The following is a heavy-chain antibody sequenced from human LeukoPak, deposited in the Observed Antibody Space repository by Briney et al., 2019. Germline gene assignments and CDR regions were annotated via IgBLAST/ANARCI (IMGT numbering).Heavy chain of an antibody. Sequence: PGRSLRLSCAASGFTFSSYSMNWVRQAPGKGLEWVSSISSSSSYIYYADSVKGRFTISRDNAKNSLYLQMNSLRAEDTAVYYCAIEVRAGLVVTGYFDYWGQGTLVTVSS. CDR2: ISSSSSYI. CDR1: GFTFSSYS. J-gene: IGHJ4*02. V-gene: IGHV3-21*01. D-gene: IGHD2-21*02. CDR3: AIEVRAGLVVTGYFDY.